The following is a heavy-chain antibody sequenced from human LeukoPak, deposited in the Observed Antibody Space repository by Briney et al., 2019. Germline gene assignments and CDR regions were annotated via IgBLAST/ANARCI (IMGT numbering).Heavy chain of an antibody. Sequence: GGSLRLSCAASGFTFSTYAMHWVRQAPGKGLECVSAISTNGRDTHYADSVKGRFTISRDNSKNTLYLQMGSLRADDMAVYYCAKDQRPDSGYDIDYWGQGTLVTVSS. CDR1: GFTFSTYA. D-gene: IGHD5-12*01. J-gene: IGHJ4*02. CDR2: ISTNGRDT. V-gene: IGHV3-64*02. CDR3: AKDQRPDSGYDIDY.